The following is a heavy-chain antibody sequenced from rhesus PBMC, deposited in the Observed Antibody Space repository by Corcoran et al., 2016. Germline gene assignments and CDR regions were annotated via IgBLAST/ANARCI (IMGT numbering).Heavy chain of an antibody. CDR2: INGNSGST. J-gene: IGHJ6*01. CDR3: ARDQLATYYGLDS. CDR1: GASISSYW. Sequence: QVQLQESGPGLVKPSETLSLTCAVSGASISSYWWSWIRQPPGKGLEWIGEINGNSGSTYSNPSLNSRVTISKDASKNQFSLKLSSVTAADTAVYYCARDQLATYYGLDSWGQGVVVTVSS. D-gene: IGHD2-2*01. V-gene: IGHV4-80*01.